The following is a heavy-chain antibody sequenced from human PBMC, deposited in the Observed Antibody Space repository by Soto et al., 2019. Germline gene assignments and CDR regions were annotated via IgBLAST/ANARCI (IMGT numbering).Heavy chain of an antibody. D-gene: IGHD6-19*01. Sequence: ASVKVSCKASGYTFTSYAMHWVRQAPRQRLEWMGWINAGNGNTKYSQKFQGRVTITRDTSASTAYMELSSLRSEDTAVYYCARWAVYYYYYGMDVWGQGTTVTVSS. CDR3: ARWAVYYYYYGMDV. J-gene: IGHJ6*02. V-gene: IGHV1-3*01. CDR2: INAGNGNT. CDR1: GYTFTSYA.